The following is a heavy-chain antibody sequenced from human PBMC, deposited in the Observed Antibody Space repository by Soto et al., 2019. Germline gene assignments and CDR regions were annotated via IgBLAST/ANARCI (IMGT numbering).Heavy chain of an antibody. Sequence: QVQLVQSGAEVKKPGSSVKVSCKASGGTFSSYAISWVRQAPGQGLEWMGGIIPIFGTANYAQHFHGRVTITADESTSTAYMELSSLRSEDTAVYYCAREGASGSAIGYWGQGTLVTVSS. V-gene: IGHV1-69*01. CDR1: GGTFSSYA. CDR3: AREGASGSAIGY. J-gene: IGHJ4*02. CDR2: IIPIFGTA. D-gene: IGHD3-10*01.